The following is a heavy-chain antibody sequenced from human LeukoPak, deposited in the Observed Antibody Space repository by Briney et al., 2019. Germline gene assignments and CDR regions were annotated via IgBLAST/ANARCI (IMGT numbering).Heavy chain of an antibody. V-gene: IGHV4-59*01. Sequence: SETLSLTCSVSVGSINNNYWSWIRQPPGRGLEWIGYVHTNGITHYNPSLESRVTISVDMSKNQFSLKLTSVTAADTAVYYCARSSPVPDYWGQGVLVTVSS. J-gene: IGHJ4*02. CDR1: VGSINNNY. CDR2: VHTNGIT. CDR3: ARSSPVPDY.